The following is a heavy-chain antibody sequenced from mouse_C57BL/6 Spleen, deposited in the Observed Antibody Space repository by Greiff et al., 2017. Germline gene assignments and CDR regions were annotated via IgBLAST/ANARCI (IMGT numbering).Heavy chain of an antibody. Sequence: VQLQQPGAELVKPGASVKLSCKASGYTFTSYWMQWVKQRPGQGLEWIGEIDPSDSYTNYNQKFKGKATLTVDTSSSTAYMQLSSLTSEDSAVYYCARLLTGNFDYWGQGTTLTVSS. D-gene: IGHD4-1*01. J-gene: IGHJ2*01. V-gene: IGHV1-50*01. CDR2: IDPSDSYT. CDR3: ARLLTGNFDY. CDR1: GYTFTSYW.